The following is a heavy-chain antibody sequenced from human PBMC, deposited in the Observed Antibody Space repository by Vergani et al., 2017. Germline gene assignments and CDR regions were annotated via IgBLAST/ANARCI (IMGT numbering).Heavy chain of an antibody. CDR1: GGSFSGYY. J-gene: IGHJ4*02. D-gene: IGHD3-22*01. CDR2: INHSGST. V-gene: IGHV4-34*09. Sequence: QLQLQESGSGLVKPSQTLSLTCAVYGGSFSGYYWSWIRQPPGKELEWIGEINHSGSTNYNPSLKSRVTISVDTSKNQFSLKLSSVTAADTAVYYCARSGRNYYDSSGYYHASARRYYFDYWGQGTLVTVSS. CDR3: ARSGRNYYDSSGYYHASARRYYFDY.